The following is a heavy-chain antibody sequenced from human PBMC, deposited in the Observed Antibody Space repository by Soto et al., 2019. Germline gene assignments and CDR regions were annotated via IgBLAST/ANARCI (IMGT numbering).Heavy chain of an antibody. CDR3: ARGRRDGYNYGGFDY. J-gene: IGHJ4*02. V-gene: IGHV3-23*01. Sequence: PGGSLRLSCAASGFTFSSYAMSWVRQAPGKGLKWVSAISGSGGSTYYADSVKGRFTISRDNSKNTLYLQMNSLRAEDTAVYYCARGRRDGYNYGGFDYWGQGTLVTVSS. CDR1: GFTFSSYA. CDR2: ISGSGGST. D-gene: IGHD5-12*01.